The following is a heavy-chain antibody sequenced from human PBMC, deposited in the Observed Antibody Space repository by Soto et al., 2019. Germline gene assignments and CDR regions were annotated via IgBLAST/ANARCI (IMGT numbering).Heavy chain of an antibody. CDR3: ARELYSGYDSVY. CDR1: GFTFSSYS. CDR2: ISSSSSYI. D-gene: IGHD5-12*01. V-gene: IGHV3-21*01. Sequence: GGSLRLSCAASGFTFSSYSMNWVRQAPGKGLEWVSSISSSSSYIYYADSVKGRFTISRDNAKNSLYLQMNSLRGEDTAVYYCARELYSGYDSVYWGQGPLVTVSS. J-gene: IGHJ4*02.